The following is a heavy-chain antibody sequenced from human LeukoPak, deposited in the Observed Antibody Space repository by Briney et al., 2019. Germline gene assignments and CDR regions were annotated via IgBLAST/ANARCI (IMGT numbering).Heavy chain of an antibody. D-gene: IGHD1-26*01. CDR2: IKPDGSDK. CDR3: SRDRDVGATIHDY. Sequence: GGSLRLSCAASGFTFSNYYMSWVRQVPGKGLEWVANIKPDGSDKSYVDSVKGRFTISRDNAENSLYLQLNSLRVDDTAVYFCSRDRDVGATIHDYWGQGTLVTVSS. CDR1: GFTFSNYY. V-gene: IGHV3-7*01. J-gene: IGHJ4*02.